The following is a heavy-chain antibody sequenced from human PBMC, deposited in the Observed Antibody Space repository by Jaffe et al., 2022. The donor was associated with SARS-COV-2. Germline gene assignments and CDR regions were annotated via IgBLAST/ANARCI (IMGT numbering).Heavy chain of an antibody. CDR3: TRRRYYDSSALIDY. D-gene: IGHD3-22*01. J-gene: IGHJ4*02. Sequence: EVQLVQSGAEVKKPGESLKISCKGSGYSFTSFWIGWVRQMPGKGLEWMAIIYPGDSKTRYSPSFQGQVTISADKSITTAYLQWGSLKASDTAMYYCTRRRYYDSSALIDYWGLGTLVTVSS. V-gene: IGHV5-51*01. CDR2: IYPGDSKT. CDR1: GYSFTSFW.